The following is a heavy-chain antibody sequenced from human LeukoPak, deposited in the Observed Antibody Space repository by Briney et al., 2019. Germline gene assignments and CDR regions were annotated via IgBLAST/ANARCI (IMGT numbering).Heavy chain of an antibody. CDR2: ISSSSSYI. CDR1: GFTFSSYS. J-gene: IGHJ4*02. V-gene: IGHV3-21*01. CDR3: ANGNSGWYYFDF. D-gene: IGHD6-19*01. Sequence: GGSLRLSCAASGFTFSSYSMNWVRQAPGKGLEWVSSISSSSSYIYYADSVKGRFTISRDNAKNSLYLQMNSLRAEDTAVYYCANGNSGWYYFDFWGQGTLVTVSS.